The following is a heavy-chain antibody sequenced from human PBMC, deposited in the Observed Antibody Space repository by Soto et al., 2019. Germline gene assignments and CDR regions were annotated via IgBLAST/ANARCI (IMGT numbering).Heavy chain of an antibody. J-gene: IGHJ5*02. CDR2: IYYSGST. CDR3: AREPYSSSAHYNWFDP. V-gene: IGHV4-31*03. CDR1: GGSLGSSSYY. Sequence: SETLSLTCTVSGGSLGSSSYYWGWIRQSPGKGLEWIGYIYYSGSTYYNPSLKSRVTISVDTSKNQFSLKLSSVTAADTAVYYCAREPYSSSAHYNWFDPWGQGTLVTVSS. D-gene: IGHD6-6*01.